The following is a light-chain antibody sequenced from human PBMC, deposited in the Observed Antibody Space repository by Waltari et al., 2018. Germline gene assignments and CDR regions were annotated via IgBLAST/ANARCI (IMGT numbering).Light chain of an antibody. V-gene: IGLV2-23*01. J-gene: IGLJ1*01. CDR3: CSYTSRSTYV. Sequence: QSALTQPASVSGSPGQSITISCTGTSSDVGTYNLVPWFQQHPGKAPKLIIYEGFKRASGFSNRFSGSKSGNTASLTISGLQAEDEADYHCCSYTSRSTYVFGTGTKVTVL. CDR1: SSDVGTYNL. CDR2: EGF.